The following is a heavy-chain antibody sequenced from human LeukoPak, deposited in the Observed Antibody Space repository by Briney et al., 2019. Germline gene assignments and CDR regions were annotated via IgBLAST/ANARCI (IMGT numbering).Heavy chain of an antibody. CDR1: GGSISSSSYY. CDR2: IYYSGST. D-gene: IGHD2-2*01. Sequence: SETLSLTCTVSGGSISSSSYYWGCIRQPPGKGQEWIGSIYYSGSTYYNPSLKSRVTISVDTSKNQFSLKLSSVTAADTAVYYCARSDCSSTSCPHAGYYYYMDVWGKGTTVTVPS. J-gene: IGHJ6*03. CDR3: ARSDCSSTSCPHAGYYYYMDV. V-gene: IGHV4-39*01.